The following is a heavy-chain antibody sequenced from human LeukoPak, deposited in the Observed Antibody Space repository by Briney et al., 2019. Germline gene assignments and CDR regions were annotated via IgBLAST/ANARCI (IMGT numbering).Heavy chain of an antibody. CDR3: ARSMHYYDSSGFSYYMDV. Sequence: ASVKVSCKASGYTFTSYYMHWVRQAPGQGLEWMGIINPSGGSTSYAQKFQGRVTMTRDMSTSTVYMELSSLRSEDTAVYYCARSMHYYDSSGFSYYMDVWGKGTTVTVSS. J-gene: IGHJ6*03. CDR2: INPSGGST. CDR1: GYTFTSYY. V-gene: IGHV1-46*01. D-gene: IGHD3-22*01.